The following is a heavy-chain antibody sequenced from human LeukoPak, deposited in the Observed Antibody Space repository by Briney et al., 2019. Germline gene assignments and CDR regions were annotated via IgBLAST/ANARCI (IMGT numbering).Heavy chain of an antibody. CDR3: ARALTYYGSGSYVVDP. CDR2: ISYDGSNK. Sequence: GGSLRLSCAASGFTFSSYAMHWVRQAPGKGLEWVAVISYDGSNKYYADSVKGRFTISRDNSKNTLYLQMNSLRAEDTAVYYCARALTYYGSGSYVVDPWGQGTLVTVSS. V-gene: IGHV3-30*04. CDR1: GFTFSSYA. J-gene: IGHJ5*02. D-gene: IGHD3-10*01.